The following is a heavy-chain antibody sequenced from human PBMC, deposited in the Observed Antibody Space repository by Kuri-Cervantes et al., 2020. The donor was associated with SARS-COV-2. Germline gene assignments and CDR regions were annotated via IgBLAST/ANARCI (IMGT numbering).Heavy chain of an antibody. CDR2: ISSSSSDI. V-gene: IGHV3-21*01. CDR3: ARGYDSSGYEIYYYYYGMDV. CDR1: GFTFSSYS. J-gene: IGHJ6*02. Sequence: GGSLRLSCAASGFTFSSYSMNWVRQAPGKGLEWVSSISSSSSDIYYADSVKGRFTISRDNAKNSLYLQMNSLRAEDTAVYYCARGYDSSGYEIYYYYYGMDVWGQGTTVTVSS. D-gene: IGHD3-22*01.